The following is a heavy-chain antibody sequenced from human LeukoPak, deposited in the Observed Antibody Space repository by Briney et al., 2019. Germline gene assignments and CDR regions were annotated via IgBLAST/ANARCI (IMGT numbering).Heavy chain of an antibody. J-gene: IGHJ3*01. V-gene: IGHV3-30*01. CDR2: ISYSGE. CDR1: GFTFTDYA. Sequence: GRSLRLSCAASGFTFTDYAFHWVRQPPGKGLEWVAIISYSGETYADSVRGRFAISRDNSKNTVYLQMDNLRADVTAVYYCARNHFNQNVFDVWGQGTMVTVSS. D-gene: IGHD1-14*01. CDR3: ARNHFNQNVFDV.